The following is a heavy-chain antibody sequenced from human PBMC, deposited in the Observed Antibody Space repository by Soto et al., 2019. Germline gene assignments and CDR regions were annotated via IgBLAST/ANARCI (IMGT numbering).Heavy chain of an antibody. CDR3: ARAPKVSGSSQTRPDF. J-gene: IGHJ4*02. V-gene: IGHV4-34*01. D-gene: IGHD6-6*01. Sequence: QVQLHQWGAGLLKPSETLSLACSIYSGSFSGYYWSWIRQPPGKGLEWIVEISQSGNTNYSPSLKSRVSISIDTSKKQFSLNLASVSAADTAVYYCARAPKVSGSSQTRPDFWGQGTLVTVSS. CDR2: ISQSGNT. CDR1: SGSFSGYY.